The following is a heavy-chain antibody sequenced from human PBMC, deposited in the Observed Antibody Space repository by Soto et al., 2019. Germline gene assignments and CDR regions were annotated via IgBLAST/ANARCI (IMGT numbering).Heavy chain of an antibody. Sequence: PVGSLRLSCAASGFTFSSYGMHWVRQAPGKGLEWVAVIWYDGSNKYYADSVKGRFTISRDNSKNTLYLQMNSLRAEDTAVYYCARDLGVRGYCSGGSCYYYYYYGMDVWGQGTTVTVSS. CDR1: GFTFSSYG. CDR2: IWYDGSNK. V-gene: IGHV3-33*01. D-gene: IGHD2-15*01. J-gene: IGHJ6*02. CDR3: ARDLGVRGYCSGGSCYYYYYYGMDV.